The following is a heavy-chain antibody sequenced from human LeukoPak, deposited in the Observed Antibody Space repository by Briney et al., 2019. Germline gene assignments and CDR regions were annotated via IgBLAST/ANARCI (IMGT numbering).Heavy chain of an antibody. Sequence: PSETLSLTCTVSGGSINNYHWSWIRQPAGKGLEWIGQIYTDGSTNYNPPLKSRVTMSIDTTEDRVSLTIRSVTAADTAFYYCARRDISSGWSIDYWGQGTLVTVSS. J-gene: IGHJ4*02. D-gene: IGHD6-19*01. CDR2: IYTDGST. CDR3: ARRDISSGWSIDY. CDR1: GGSINNYH. V-gene: IGHV4-4*07.